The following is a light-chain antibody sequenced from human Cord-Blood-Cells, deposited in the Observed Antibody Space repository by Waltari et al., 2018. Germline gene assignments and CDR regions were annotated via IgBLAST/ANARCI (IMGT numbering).Light chain of an antibody. V-gene: IGKV1-27*01. CDR3: QKYNSAPQT. CDR1: QGISNY. CDR2: AAS. Sequence: IQMTQSPSPLSASVGDRVTITCRASQGISNYLAWYQQKPGKVPKLLIYAASTLQSGVPSRFSGSGSGTDFTLTSSSLQPEDVATYYCQKYNSAPQTFGQGTKVEIK. J-gene: IGKJ1*01.